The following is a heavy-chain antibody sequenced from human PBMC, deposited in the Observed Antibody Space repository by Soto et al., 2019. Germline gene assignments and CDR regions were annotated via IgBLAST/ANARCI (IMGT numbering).Heavy chain of an antibody. D-gene: IGHD2-15*01. CDR1: GASISDGGFY. Sequence: QVQLQESGPGLVKPSQTLSLTCTVSGASISDGGFYWSWIRQHPGEGLEWIGHVHHSRGTYYNPSLMSRLTMSLDTSKNQFSLSLSSVTAADTAMYYCASHQDCGSCSCYWDHDALDNWGPGTIVTVSS. CDR3: ASHQDCGSCSCYWDHDALDN. J-gene: IGHJ3*02. V-gene: IGHV4-31*03. CDR2: VHHSRGT.